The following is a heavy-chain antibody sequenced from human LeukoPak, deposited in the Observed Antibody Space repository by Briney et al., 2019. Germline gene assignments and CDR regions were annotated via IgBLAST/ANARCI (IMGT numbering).Heavy chain of an antibody. D-gene: IGHD4-17*01. V-gene: IGHV4-34*01. J-gene: IGHJ4*02. Sequence: SETLSLTCAVSGGSFSGYYWTWIRQPPGKGLEWIGEINHSGSANYNPSLKSRVTISLDTSKNQFSLKLSSVTAADTAVYYCTRGQGTVTTHWGQGTLVTVSS. CDR3: TRGQGTVTTH. CDR2: INHSGSA. CDR1: GGSFSGYY.